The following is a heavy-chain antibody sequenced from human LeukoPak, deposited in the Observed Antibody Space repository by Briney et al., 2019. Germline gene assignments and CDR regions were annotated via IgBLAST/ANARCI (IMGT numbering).Heavy chain of an antibody. CDR2: ICYSGST. CDR3: ARDPTYYYDSSGYYHSYWYFDL. J-gene: IGHJ2*01. CDR1: GGSISSYY. D-gene: IGHD3-22*01. Sequence: SETLSLTCTVSGGSISSYYWSWIRQPPGKGLEWIGYICYSGSTNYNPSLKSRVTISVDTSKNQFSLKLSSVTAADTAVYYCARDPTYYYDSSGYYHSYWYFDLWGRGTLVTVSS. V-gene: IGHV4-59*01.